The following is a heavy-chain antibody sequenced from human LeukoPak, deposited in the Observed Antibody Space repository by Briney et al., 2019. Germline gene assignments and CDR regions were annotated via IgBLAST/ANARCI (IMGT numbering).Heavy chain of an antibody. J-gene: IGHJ1*01. Sequence: ASVKVSCKASGGTFSSYAISWVRQAPGQGLEWMGGIIPIFGTANYAQKFQGRVTITADESTSTAYMELSSPRSEDTAVYYCASLLGYCSGGSCYSIFFQHWGQGTLVTVSS. D-gene: IGHD2-15*01. CDR3: ASLLGYCSGGSCYSIFFQH. CDR2: IIPIFGTA. V-gene: IGHV1-69*13. CDR1: GGTFSSYA.